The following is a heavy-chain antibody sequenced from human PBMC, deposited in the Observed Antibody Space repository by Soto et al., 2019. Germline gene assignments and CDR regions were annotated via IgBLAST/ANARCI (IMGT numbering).Heavy chain of an antibody. D-gene: IGHD1-7*01. CDR2: IIGSGAGT. Sequence: XGALKLSCTVSGLTFRSFAMSWVRQAPGKGLEWVSTIIGSGAGTYYADSVKGRFTISRDNSKNTLYLQMNSLRAEDRAVYYCAKNKGFRLANYCIHYWGQGTVVTVS. V-gene: IGHV3-23*01. CDR3: AKNKGFRLANYCIHY. J-gene: IGHJ4*02. CDR1: GLTFRSFA.